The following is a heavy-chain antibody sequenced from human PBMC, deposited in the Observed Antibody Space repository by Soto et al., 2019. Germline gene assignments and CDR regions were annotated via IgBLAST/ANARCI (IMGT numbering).Heavy chain of an antibody. V-gene: IGHV3-23*01. CDR2: ISGSGDST. CDR1: GFTFNIYA. J-gene: IGHJ4*02. Sequence: GGSLRLSCAASGFTFNIYAMSWVRQAPGKGLEWVSSISGSGDSTYYADSVKGRFTVSRDNSKNTLYLQINSLRAEDTALYYCAKERSDHRITAAAIDYWGQGTLVTVSS. CDR3: AKERSDHRITAAAIDY. D-gene: IGHD6-25*01.